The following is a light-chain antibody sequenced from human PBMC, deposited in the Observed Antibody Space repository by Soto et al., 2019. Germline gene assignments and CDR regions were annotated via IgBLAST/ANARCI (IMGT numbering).Light chain of an antibody. CDR2: EVT. CDR3: SSYAASNNFYFV. V-gene: IGLV2-8*01. J-gene: IGLJ3*02. CDR1: SSEVGGYNY. Sequence: QSALTQPPSASGSPGQSVTISCTGTSSEVGGYNYVSWYQQYPGRAPKLMIYEVTTRPSGVPDRFSGSKSGNTASLTVSGLQAEDEADYYCSSYAASNNFYFVFGGGTKLTVL.